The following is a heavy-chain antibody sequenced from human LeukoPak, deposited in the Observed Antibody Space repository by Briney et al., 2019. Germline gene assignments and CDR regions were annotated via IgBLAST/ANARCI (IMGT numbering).Heavy chain of an antibody. Sequence: PGGSLRLSCAASGFTFSSHAMHWVRQAPGKGLGWGAVISYDGSNKYYADSVKGRFTISRDNSKNTLYLQMNSLRAEDTAVYYCAREPNRIEGYDWLLIVTPDYWGQGTLVTVSS. CDR3: AREPNRIEGYDWLLIVTPDY. D-gene: IGHD3-9*01. J-gene: IGHJ4*02. CDR2: ISYDGSNK. CDR1: GFTFSSHA. V-gene: IGHV3-30-3*01.